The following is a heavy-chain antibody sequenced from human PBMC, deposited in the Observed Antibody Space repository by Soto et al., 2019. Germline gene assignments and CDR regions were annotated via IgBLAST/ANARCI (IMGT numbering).Heavy chain of an antibody. D-gene: IGHD2-21*01. CDR2: IYHSGST. CDR3: ARDGAGAYGLGWFDP. Sequence: HVQLQESGPGLVKPSQTLSLTCTVSGDSISRGGYYWNWIRQHPRKGLEWIGYIYHSGSTNYNPSLKSRVTISVETSKTQLSLELSNVTAADTAVYYCARDGAGAYGLGWFDPWGQGILVNVSS. CDR1: GDSISRGGYY. V-gene: IGHV4-31*03. J-gene: IGHJ5*02.